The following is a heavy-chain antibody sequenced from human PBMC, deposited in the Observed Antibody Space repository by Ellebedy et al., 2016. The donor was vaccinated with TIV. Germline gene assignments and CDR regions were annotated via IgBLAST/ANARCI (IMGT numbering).Heavy chain of an antibody. Sequence: AASVKVSCKASRYTFTAYYIHWVRQAPGQGLQWMGWINPNSGDTQFAENLQGRVTMTRDTSTSTAYLDLSGLRSDDTAVYYCARDNTVGGTNWFDPWGQGTLVIVSS. CDR3: ARDNTVGGTNWFDP. CDR2: INPNSGDT. J-gene: IGHJ5*02. D-gene: IGHD6-19*01. CDR1: RYTFTAYY. V-gene: IGHV1-2*02.